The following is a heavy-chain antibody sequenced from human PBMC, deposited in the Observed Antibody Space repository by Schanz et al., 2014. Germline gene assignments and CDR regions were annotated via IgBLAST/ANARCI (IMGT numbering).Heavy chain of an antibody. V-gene: IGHV3-30*02. J-gene: IGHJ4*02. CDR2: IRYDESNK. D-gene: IGHD3-10*01. Sequence: QVQLVESGGGVVQPGGSLRLSCAASGFTFSSYGMHWVRQAPGKGLEWVAFIRYDESNKYYADSVKGRFTISRDNSKNTLYLQMDSLRAEDTAVYYCASFGEFLYFDYWGQGTLVTVSS. CDR3: ASFGEFLYFDY. CDR1: GFTFSSYG.